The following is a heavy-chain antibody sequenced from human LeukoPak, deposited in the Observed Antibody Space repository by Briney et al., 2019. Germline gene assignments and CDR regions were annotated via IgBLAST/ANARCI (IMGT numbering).Heavy chain of an antibody. CDR3: ARDPYTYSSSWYGYFQY. Sequence: PGGSLRLSCAASGFTFSTYAMHWVRQAPGKGLEWVAVISYDGSNKYYADSVKGRFTISRDNSKNTLYLQMDSLRAEDRAVYYCARDPYTYSSSWYGYFQYWGQGTLVTVSS. CDR2: ISYDGSNK. V-gene: IGHV3-30-3*01. D-gene: IGHD6-13*01. J-gene: IGHJ1*01. CDR1: GFTFSTYA.